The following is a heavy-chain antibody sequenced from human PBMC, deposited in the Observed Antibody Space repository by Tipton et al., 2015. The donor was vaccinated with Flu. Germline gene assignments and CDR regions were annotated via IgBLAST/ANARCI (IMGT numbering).Heavy chain of an antibody. D-gene: IGHD4-11*01. Sequence: TLSLTCAVYGGSFSGYYWSWIRQPAGKGLEWIGRIYIGGRTNYNPSLKSRVTMSVDLSKNQFSLRLSSVTAADTAVYYCARRDYSNYVSEPKNWFDPWGQGTLVTVSS. V-gene: IGHV4-59*10. CDR1: GGSFSGYY. CDR2: IYIGGRT. CDR3: ARRDYSNYVSEPKNWFDP. J-gene: IGHJ5*02.